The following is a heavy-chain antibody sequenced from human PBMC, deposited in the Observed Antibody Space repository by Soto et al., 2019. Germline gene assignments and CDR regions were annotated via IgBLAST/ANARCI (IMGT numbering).Heavy chain of an antibody. Sequence: GGSLRLSCAASGFTFSSYSMNWVRQAPGKGLEWVSYISSSSSTIYYADSVKGRFTISRDNAKNSLYLQMNSLRAEDTAVYYCARDITMVRGLLGVFDYWGQGTLVTVSS. CDR1: GFTFSSYS. D-gene: IGHD3-10*01. J-gene: IGHJ4*02. CDR3: ARDITMVRGLLGVFDY. V-gene: IGHV3-48*01. CDR2: ISSSSSTI.